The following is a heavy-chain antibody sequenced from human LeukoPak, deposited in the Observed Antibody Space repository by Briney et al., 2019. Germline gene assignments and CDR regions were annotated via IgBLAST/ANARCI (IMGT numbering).Heavy chain of an antibody. J-gene: IGHJ4*02. CDR2: MSGRGVST. D-gene: IGHD2-15*01. V-gene: IGHV3-23*01. CDR3: AKDCNGGNCYIDY. CDR1: GFTFTNYA. Sequence: GGSLRLSCAASGFTFTNYAMSGVRQAPGKGLERVSGMSGRGVSTYYADSVKGRFTISSDNSQNTLYLQINSLRAEDTAIYYCAKDCNGGNCYIDYWGQGTLVTVAS.